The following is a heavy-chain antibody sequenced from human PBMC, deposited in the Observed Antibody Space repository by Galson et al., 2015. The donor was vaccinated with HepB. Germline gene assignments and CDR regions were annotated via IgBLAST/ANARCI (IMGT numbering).Heavy chain of an antibody. CDR2: IYPGDSDT. CDR1: GYSFTSYW. CDR3: ARQLVTSGQYYYYYGMDV. D-gene: IGHD4-11*01. J-gene: IGHJ6*02. Sequence: QSGAEVKKPGESLKISCKGSGYSFTSYWIGWVRQMPGKGLEWMGIIYPGDSDTRYSPSFQGQVTISADKSISTAYLQWSSLKASDAAMYYCARQLVTSGQYYYYYGMDVWGQGTTVTVSS. V-gene: IGHV5-51*01.